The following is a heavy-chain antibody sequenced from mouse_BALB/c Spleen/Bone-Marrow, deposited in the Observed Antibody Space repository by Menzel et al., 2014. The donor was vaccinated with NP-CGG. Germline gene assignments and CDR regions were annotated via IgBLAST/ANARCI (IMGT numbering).Heavy chain of an antibody. CDR2: IDPANGNT. CDR3: ARWEYYAMDY. D-gene: IGHD4-1*01. J-gene: IGHJ4*01. CDR1: GFNIKDTY. V-gene: IGHV14-3*02. Sequence: EVKVEESGAELVKPGASVKLSCTASGFNIKDTYMHWVKQRPEQGLEWIERIDPANGNTKYDPKFQGKATITADTSSNTAYLQLSSLTSEDTAVYYCARWEYYAMDYWGQGTSVTVSS.